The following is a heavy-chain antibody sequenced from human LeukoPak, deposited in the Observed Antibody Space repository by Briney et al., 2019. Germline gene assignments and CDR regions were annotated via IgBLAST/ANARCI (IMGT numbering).Heavy chain of an antibody. D-gene: IGHD2-15*01. CDR3: AKASYRVVVAAPDY. V-gene: IGHV3-30*18. J-gene: IGHJ4*02. CDR2: ISYDGSNK. Sequence: GRSLILSCAASGFTFSSYGMHWVRQAPGKGLEWVAVISYDGSNKYYADSVKGRFTISRDNSKNTLYLQMNSLRAEDTAVYYCAKASYRVVVAAPDYWGQGTLVTVSS. CDR1: GFTFSSYG.